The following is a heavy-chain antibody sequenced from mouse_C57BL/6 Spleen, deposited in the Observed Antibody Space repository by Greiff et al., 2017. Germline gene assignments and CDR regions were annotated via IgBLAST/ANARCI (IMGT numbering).Heavy chain of an antibody. CDR1: GYTFTSYW. CDR3: ARSRLYGYAMDY. J-gene: IGHJ4*01. V-gene: IGHV1-64*01. D-gene: IGHD2-12*01. Sequence: QVQLKQSGAELVKPGASVKLSCKASGYTFTSYWMHWVKQRPGQGLEWIGMIHPNSGSTNYNEKFKSKATLTVDKSSSTAYMQLSSLTSEDSAVYYCARSRLYGYAMDYWGQGTSVTVSS. CDR2: IHPNSGST.